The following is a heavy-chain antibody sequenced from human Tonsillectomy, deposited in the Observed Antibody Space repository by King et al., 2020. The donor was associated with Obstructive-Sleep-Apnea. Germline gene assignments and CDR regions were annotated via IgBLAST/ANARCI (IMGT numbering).Heavy chain of an antibody. CDR1: GFTFSSLA. V-gene: IGHV3-23*04. J-gene: IGHJ4*02. Sequence: VQLVESGGGLVQPGGSLRLSCAASGFTFSSLAMSWVRQAPGKGLEWVSVISGSGDNTYYADSVKGRFTISRDNSKNTLYLQMTSLRAEDTAVYYCAKGPAQQLVHNYFDYWGQGTLVTVSS. CDR2: ISGSGDNT. D-gene: IGHD6-13*01. CDR3: AKGPAQQLVHNYFDY.